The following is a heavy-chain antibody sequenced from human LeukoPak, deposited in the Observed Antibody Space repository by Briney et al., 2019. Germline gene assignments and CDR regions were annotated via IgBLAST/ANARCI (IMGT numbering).Heavy chain of an antibody. CDR2: ISSSSSTK. J-gene: IGHJ4*02. CDR3: ARDFLTGYFDY. D-gene: IGHD3-9*01. V-gene: IGHV3-48*02. CDR1: GFNFSTYN. Sequence: PGGSLRLSCAASGFNFSTYNMNWVGPPPGKGLAWVSYISSSSSTKYYADSVKGRFTISRDNVKNSLFLQMNSLSDEDTAVYYCARDFLTGYFDYWGQGTLVTVSS.